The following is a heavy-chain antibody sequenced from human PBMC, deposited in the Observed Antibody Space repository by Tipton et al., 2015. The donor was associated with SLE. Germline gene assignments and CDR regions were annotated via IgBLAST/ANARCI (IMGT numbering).Heavy chain of an antibody. CDR3: ARAHSSGWPRDYYYYGMDV. V-gene: IGHV4-4*07. J-gene: IGHJ6*02. Sequence: LRLSCTVSGGSISSYYWSWIRQPAGKGLEWIGRIYTSGSTNYNPSLKSRVTISVDTSKNQFSLKLSSVTAADTAVYYCARAHSSGWPRDYYYYGMDVWGQGTTVTVSS. CDR2: IYTSGST. CDR1: GGSISSYY. D-gene: IGHD6-19*01.